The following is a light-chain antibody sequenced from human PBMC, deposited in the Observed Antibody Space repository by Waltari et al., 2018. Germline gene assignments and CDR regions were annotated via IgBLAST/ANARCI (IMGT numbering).Light chain of an antibody. J-gene: IGKJ4*01. CDR1: QNVLYSSNNKNY. V-gene: IGKV4-1*01. CDR2: WAS. Sequence: DIVMTQSPDSLTMSLCERATIDCKSSQNVLYSSNNKNYLAWYQQKPGQPPKLLIYWASTRESGVPDRFSGSGSGTDFTLTISSLQAEDVAVYYCQQYYSTPVTFGGGTKVEIK. CDR3: QQYYSTPVT.